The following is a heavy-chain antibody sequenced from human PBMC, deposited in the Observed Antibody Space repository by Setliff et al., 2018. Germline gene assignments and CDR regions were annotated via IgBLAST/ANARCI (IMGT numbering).Heavy chain of an antibody. J-gene: IGHJ6*03. V-gene: IGHV1-69*10. Sequence: RASVKVSCKASGGTFSTLAITWVRQAPGQGLEWMGGTIPLLPLPNYAVKFQGRVTITADKSTSTAYMELSSLTSEDTAVYYCARNAITGTTKKYYYYLDVWGQGTTVTVSS. D-gene: IGHD1-7*01. CDR3: ARNAITGTTKKYYYYLDV. CDR1: GGTFSTLA. CDR2: TIPLLPLP.